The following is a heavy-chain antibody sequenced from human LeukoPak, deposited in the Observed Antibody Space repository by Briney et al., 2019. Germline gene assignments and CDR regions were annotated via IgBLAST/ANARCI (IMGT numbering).Heavy chain of an antibody. D-gene: IGHD4-23*01. Sequence: GGSLRLSCAASGFTFSNAWMSWVRQAPGKGLEWVGRIKSKTDGGTTDYAAPVKGRFTISRDDSKNTLYLQMNSLKTEDTAVYYCTTVYGGNPSGSFDYWGKGTLVTVSS. CDR3: TTVYGGNPSGSFDY. V-gene: IGHV3-15*01. CDR1: GFTFSNAW. J-gene: IGHJ4*02. CDR2: IKSKTDGGTT.